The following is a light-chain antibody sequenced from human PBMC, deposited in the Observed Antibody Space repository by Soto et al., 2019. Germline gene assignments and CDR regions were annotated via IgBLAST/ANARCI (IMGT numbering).Light chain of an antibody. CDR1: SSDVGAYNY. Sequence: QSVLTQPASVSASPGQSITISCTGSSSDVGAYNYVSWYQQHPGKAPKLMIYDVSDRPSGVSNRFSGSKSGNTASLTISGLQAEDEADYYCSSYTSSSTLVVFGGGTKVTVL. J-gene: IGLJ2*01. CDR2: DVS. CDR3: SSYTSSSTLVV. V-gene: IGLV2-14*03.